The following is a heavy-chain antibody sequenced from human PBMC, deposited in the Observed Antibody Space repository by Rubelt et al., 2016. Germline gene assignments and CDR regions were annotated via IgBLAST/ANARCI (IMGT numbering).Heavy chain of an antibody. Sequence: QLQLQESGPGLVKPSETLSLTCTVSGGSISSNTYYWAWIRQPPGKGLEWIGSLYYSGSTCYNPSLKSPVTISVDTSKNQFSLKLSSVTAADTAVYYCGRARGPHSSGWGDIDYWGQGTLVTVSS. CDR2: LYYSGST. V-gene: IGHV4-39*07. CDR1: GGSISSNTYY. J-gene: IGHJ4*02. CDR3: GRARGPHSSGWGDIDY. D-gene: IGHD6-19*01.